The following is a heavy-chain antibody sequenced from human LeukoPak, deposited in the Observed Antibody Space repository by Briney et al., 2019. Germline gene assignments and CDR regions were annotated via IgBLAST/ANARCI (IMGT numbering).Heavy chain of an antibody. CDR2: IGARADTS. CDR1: GFTFSSYA. CDR3: VRDGRSGERTAFNI. D-gene: IGHD3-10*01. V-gene: IGHV3-23*01. J-gene: IGHJ3*02. Sequence: PGGSLRLSCAASGFTFSSYAMTWVRQAPGKGLEWVSAIGARADTSDYADAVKGRFIISRDNSKNTLYLQMNSLRDEDTAVYYCVRDGRSGERTAFNIWGQGTKVTVSS.